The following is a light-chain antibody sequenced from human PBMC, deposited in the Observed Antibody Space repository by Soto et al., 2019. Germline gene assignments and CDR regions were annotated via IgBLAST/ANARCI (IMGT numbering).Light chain of an antibody. CDR1: SGHSSYA. V-gene: IGLV4-69*01. CDR2: LNSDGSH. J-gene: IGLJ2*01. Sequence: QSVLTQSPSASASLGASVKLTCTLSSGHSSYAIAWHQQQPEKGPRYLMKLNSDGSHSKGDGIPDRFSGSSSGAERYLTIPRLQSEEGADYSRQTWGTGFPVVFGGGTKLSLL. CDR3: QTWGTGFPVV.